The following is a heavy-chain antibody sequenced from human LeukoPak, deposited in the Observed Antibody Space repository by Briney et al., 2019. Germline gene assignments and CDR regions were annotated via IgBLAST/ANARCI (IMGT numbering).Heavy chain of an antibody. CDR3: ARGMDA. J-gene: IGHJ5*02. CDR2: ISSSGNTI. CDR1: GFTFSSYE. V-gene: IGHV3-48*03. Sequence: GGSLRLSCAASGFTFSSYEMNWVRQAPGKGLEWVSFISSSGNTIYYSNSVKGRFTISRDNAKNSLYLQMNSLRAEDTAVYYCARGMDAWGQGTLVTVSS.